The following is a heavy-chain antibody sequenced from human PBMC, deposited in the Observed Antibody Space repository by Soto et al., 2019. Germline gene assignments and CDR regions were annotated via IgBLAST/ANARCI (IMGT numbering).Heavy chain of an antibody. CDR2: IYHSGDT. Sequence: SETLSLTCTVSGGSMNNYFWIWIRQPPGKGLEWIGYIYHSGDTDYNPSVKSRVTISVDTSKNQFSLRLTSVTAADTAVYYCARNRGNFHFESWGPGTLVTVSS. J-gene: IGHJ4*02. CDR3: ARNRGNFHFES. V-gene: IGHV4-59*01. CDR1: GGSMNNYF. D-gene: IGHD2-21*02.